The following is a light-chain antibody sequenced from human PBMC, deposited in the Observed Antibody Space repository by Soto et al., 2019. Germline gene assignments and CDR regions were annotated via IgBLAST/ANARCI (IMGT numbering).Light chain of an antibody. CDR1: QSVRIN. V-gene: IGKV3-15*01. CDR3: QQYNNWPPIT. CDR2: GAS. J-gene: IGKJ5*01. Sequence: EIVMTQSPATLSVSPGERATLSCRASQSVRINLAWYQQKPGQAPRLLIYGASTRATGIPARFSGSGSGTEFTLTITNLQSEDIAIYYCQQYNNWPPITFGQGTRLEIK.